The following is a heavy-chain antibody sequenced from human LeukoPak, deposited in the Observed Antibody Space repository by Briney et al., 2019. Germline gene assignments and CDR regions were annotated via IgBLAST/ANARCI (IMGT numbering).Heavy chain of an antibody. D-gene: IGHD3-22*01. CDR1: GYTFTSYG. V-gene: IGHV1-18*01. CDR3: ARDWTYYDSSGYYPNFDY. J-gene: IGHJ4*02. CDR2: ISAYNGNT. Sequence: GASVKVSCKASGYTFTSYGISWVRQAPGQGLEWMGWISAYNGNTNYAQKLQGRVTMTTDTSTSTAYMELSRLRSDDTAVYYCARDWTYYDSSGYYPNFDYWGQGTLVTVSS.